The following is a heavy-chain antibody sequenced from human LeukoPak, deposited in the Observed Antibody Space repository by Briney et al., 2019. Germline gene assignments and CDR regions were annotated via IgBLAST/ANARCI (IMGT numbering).Heavy chain of an antibody. Sequence: GGSLRLSCAASGFTFSSYGMHWVRQAPGKGLEWVAVIWYDGSNKYYADSVKGRFTISRDNSKNTLYLQKNSLRAEDTAVYYCARGHYCDSSGYFDSWGQGTLVTVSS. CDR3: ARGHYCDSSGYFDS. CDR1: GFTFSSYG. V-gene: IGHV3-33*01. CDR2: IWYDGSNK. J-gene: IGHJ4*02. D-gene: IGHD3-22*01.